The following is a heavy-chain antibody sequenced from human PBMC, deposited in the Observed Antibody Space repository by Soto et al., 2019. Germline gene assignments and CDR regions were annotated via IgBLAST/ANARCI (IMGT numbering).Heavy chain of an antibody. D-gene: IGHD4-17*01. Sequence: QVQLVESGGGVVQPGRSLRLSCAASGFTFSSYGMHWVRQAPGKGLEWVAVISYDGSNKYYADSVKGRFTISRDNSKNTLYLQMNSRRAEDTAVYYCAKDSGYGDLRPLDYWGQGTLVTVSS. J-gene: IGHJ4*02. CDR1: GFTFSSYG. CDR2: ISYDGSNK. CDR3: AKDSGYGDLRPLDY. V-gene: IGHV3-30*18.